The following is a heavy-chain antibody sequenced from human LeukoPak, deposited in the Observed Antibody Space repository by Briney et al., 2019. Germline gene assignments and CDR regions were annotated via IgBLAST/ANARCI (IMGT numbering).Heavy chain of an antibody. CDR2: INPNSGGT. J-gene: IGHJ6*02. Sequence: ASVKVSCKASGYTVTGYYMHWVRQAPGQGLEWMGWINPNSGGTNYAQKFQGWVTMTRDTSISTAYMELSRLRSDDTAVYYCARGGYDFVYYYYGMDVWGQGTTVTVSS. V-gene: IGHV1-2*04. CDR1: GYTVTGYY. D-gene: IGHD3-3*01. CDR3: ARGGYDFVYYYYGMDV.